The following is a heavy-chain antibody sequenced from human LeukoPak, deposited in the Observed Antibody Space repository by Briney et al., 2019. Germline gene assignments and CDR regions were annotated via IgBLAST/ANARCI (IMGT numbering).Heavy chain of an antibody. D-gene: IGHD1-26*01. Sequence: PSETLSLTCTVSGGSISSYYWSWIRQPPGKGLEWIGYIYYSGSTNYNPSLKSRVTISVDTSKNQFSLKLSSVPAADTAVYYCARGLVGATYYYYYMDVWGKGTTVTVSS. CDR2: IYYSGST. CDR3: ARGLVGATYYYYYMDV. CDR1: GGSISSYY. J-gene: IGHJ6*03. V-gene: IGHV4-59*01.